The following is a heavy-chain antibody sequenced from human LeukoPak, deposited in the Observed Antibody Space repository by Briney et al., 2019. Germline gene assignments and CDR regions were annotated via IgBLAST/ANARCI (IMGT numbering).Heavy chain of an antibody. D-gene: IGHD3-16*02. CDR2: IRSKANSYAT. Sequence: GGSLRLSCAASGFTFSGSAMHWVRQASGKGLEWVGRIRSKANSYATAYAASVKGRFTISRDDSKNTAYLQMNSLKTEDTAVYYCTRPAPLRLGELSRVPYYYYMDVWGKGTTVTVSS. J-gene: IGHJ6*03. CDR3: TRPAPLRLGELSRVPYYYYMDV. CDR1: GFTFSGSA. V-gene: IGHV3-73*01.